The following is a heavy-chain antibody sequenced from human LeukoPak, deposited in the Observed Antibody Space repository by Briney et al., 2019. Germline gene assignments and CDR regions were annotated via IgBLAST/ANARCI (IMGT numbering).Heavy chain of an antibody. D-gene: IGHD3-10*01. V-gene: IGHV5-51*01. CDR3: ARPDYFASHD. CDR1: GYHFPKSW. J-gene: IGHJ4*02. CDR2: IYPDDSRT. Sequence: GESLKISCRASGYHFPKSWIGWVRQMPGKGLEWVAIIYPDDSRTNYSPSFQGHVTISVDRSINTAYLQWSSLRASDTAMYYCARPDYFASHDWGQGTLVTVST.